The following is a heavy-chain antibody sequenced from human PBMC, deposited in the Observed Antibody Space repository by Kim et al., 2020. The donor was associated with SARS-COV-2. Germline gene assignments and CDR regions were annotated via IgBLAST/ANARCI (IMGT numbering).Heavy chain of an antibody. D-gene: IGHD3-3*01. Sequence: GGSLRLSCVASGFTFSSYGMHWVRQAPGKGLEWVAVISYDGSNKYYADSVKGRFTISRDNSKNTLYLQMNSLRAEDTAVYYCAKDMYYDFWSGYRCGSYWGQGTLVTVSS. V-gene: IGHV3-30*18. J-gene: IGHJ4*02. CDR3: AKDMYYDFWSGYRCGSY. CDR2: ISYDGSNK. CDR1: GFTFSSYG.